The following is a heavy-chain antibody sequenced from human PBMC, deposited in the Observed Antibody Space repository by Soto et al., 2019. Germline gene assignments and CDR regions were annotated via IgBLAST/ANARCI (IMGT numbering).Heavy chain of an antibody. V-gene: IGHV3-48*01. CDR1: GFTFSSYS. CDR3: ARERSGYEEDFDY. D-gene: IGHD5-12*01. Sequence: GGSLRLSCAASGFTFSSYSMNWVRQAPGKGLEWVSYISSSSTIYYADSVKGRFTISRDNAKNSLYLQMNSLRAEDTAVYYCARERSGYEEDFDYWGQGTLVTVSS. J-gene: IGHJ4*02. CDR2: ISSSSTI.